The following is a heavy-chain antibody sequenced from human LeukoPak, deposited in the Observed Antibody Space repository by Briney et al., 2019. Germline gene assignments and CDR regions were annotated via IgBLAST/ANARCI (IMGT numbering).Heavy chain of an antibody. J-gene: IGHJ4*02. V-gene: IGHV5-51*01. CDR2: IYPGDSDT. CDR1: GYSFTSYW. CDR3: ARPARGLLWFDGGSGYFDY. Sequence: GESLKISCKGSGYSFTSYWSGWVRQMPGKGLEWMGIIYPGDSDTRYSPSFQGQVTISADKSISTAYLQWSSLKASDTAMSYCARPARGLLWFDGGSGYFDYWGQGTLVTVSS. D-gene: IGHD3-10*01.